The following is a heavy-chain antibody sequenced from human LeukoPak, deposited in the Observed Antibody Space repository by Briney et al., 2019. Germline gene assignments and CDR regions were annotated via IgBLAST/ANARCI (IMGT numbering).Heavy chain of an antibody. Sequence: GGSLGLSCAASGFTFSSYSMNWVRQAPGKGLEWVSSISSSSSYIYYADSVKGRFTISRDNAKNSLYLQMNSLRAEDTAVYYCARDPIVVVVAASSYYFDYWGQGTLVTVSS. V-gene: IGHV3-21*01. CDR2: ISSSSSYI. CDR1: GFTFSSYS. CDR3: ARDPIVVVVAASSYYFDY. J-gene: IGHJ4*02. D-gene: IGHD2-15*01.